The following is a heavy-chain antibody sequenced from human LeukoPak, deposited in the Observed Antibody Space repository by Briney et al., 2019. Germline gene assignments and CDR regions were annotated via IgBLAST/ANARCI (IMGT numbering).Heavy chain of an antibody. Sequence: SETLSLTCTVSGASISDFYWSWIRQSPEEGLEWLGYIFHTGSTNYNPSVKSRVTISMDTSKNQFSLRLNSVTAADTAVYYCARHPQEFRSDWFDPWGQGTLVTVSS. D-gene: IGHD3-10*01. CDR3: ARHPQEFRSDWFDP. J-gene: IGHJ5*02. CDR2: IFHTGST. CDR1: GASISDFY. V-gene: IGHV4-59*08.